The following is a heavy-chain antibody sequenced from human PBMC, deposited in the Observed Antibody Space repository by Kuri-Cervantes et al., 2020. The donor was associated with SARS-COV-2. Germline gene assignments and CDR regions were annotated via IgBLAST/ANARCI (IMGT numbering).Heavy chain of an antibody. Sequence: ASVKVSCKASGYTFTGYYMHWVRQAPGQGLEWMGWINPNSGGTNYAQKFQGRVTMTRETSISTAYMELSRLRSDDTAVYYCARPPADYYYMDVWGKGTTVTVSS. V-gene: IGHV1-2*02. CDR3: ARPPADYYYMDV. J-gene: IGHJ6*03. CDR1: GYTFTGYY. CDR2: INPNSGGT.